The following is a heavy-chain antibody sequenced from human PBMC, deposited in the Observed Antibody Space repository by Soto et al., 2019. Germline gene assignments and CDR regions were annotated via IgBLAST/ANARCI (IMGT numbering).Heavy chain of an antibody. V-gene: IGHV4-59*08. CDR1: GGSISSYY. Sequence: SETVSLTCSISGGSISSYYWSWIRQPPGKGLEWIGYIYYSGSTNYNPSLKSRVTISVDTSKNQFSLKLSSVTAADTAVYYCARPLLWFGEGEDRDAFDIWGQGTMVT. J-gene: IGHJ3*02. CDR3: ARPLLWFGEGEDRDAFDI. D-gene: IGHD3-10*01. CDR2: IYYSGST.